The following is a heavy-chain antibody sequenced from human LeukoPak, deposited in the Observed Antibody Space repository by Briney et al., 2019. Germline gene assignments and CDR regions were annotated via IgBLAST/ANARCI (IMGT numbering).Heavy chain of an antibody. CDR1: GYTLTELS. CDR3: ATYYCSSTSCLIRGFGY. J-gene: IGHJ4*02. D-gene: IGHD2-2*01. V-gene: IGHV1-24*01. CDR2: FDPEDGES. Sequence: SVKVSCKVSGYTLTELSMHWVRQAPGKGLEWMGGFDPEDGESIYAQKFQGRVTMTEDTSTDTAYMELSSLRSEDTAVYYCATYYCSSTSCLIRGFGYWGQGTLVTVSS.